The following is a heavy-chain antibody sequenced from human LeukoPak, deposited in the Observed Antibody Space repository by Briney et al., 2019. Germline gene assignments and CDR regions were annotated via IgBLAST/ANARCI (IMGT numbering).Heavy chain of an antibody. J-gene: IGHJ6*03. CDR2: IYYSGTT. CDR1: GPSISSHC. D-gene: IGHD6-13*01. V-gene: IGHV4-59*11. CDR3: ATEMKQDHYMDV. Sequence: SQTLSLTCTVAGPSISSHCWSWVRQPPGKGLGWDGYIYYSGTTTYNPSLKSRVTISVDTSKNQSSLKLSSVTPADTAVYYCATEMKQDHYMDVWGKGTTVTVSS.